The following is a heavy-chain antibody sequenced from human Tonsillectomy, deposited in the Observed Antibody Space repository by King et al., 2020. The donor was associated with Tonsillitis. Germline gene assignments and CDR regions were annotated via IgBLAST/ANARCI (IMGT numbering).Heavy chain of an antibody. CDR2: IKQDGSEK. CDR3: ALPWFYTTNGDY. CDR1: GFTFSSHW. V-gene: IGHV3-7*03. J-gene: IGHJ4*02. D-gene: IGHD3-10*01. Sequence: VQLVESGGGLVQPGGSLRLSCAASGFTFSSHWMNWVRQAPGKGLQWVANIKQDGSEKYYVDSVKGRFTISRNNAKNSLFLQMNSLRTEDTAVYYCALPWFYTTNGDYWGQGSRVTVPS.